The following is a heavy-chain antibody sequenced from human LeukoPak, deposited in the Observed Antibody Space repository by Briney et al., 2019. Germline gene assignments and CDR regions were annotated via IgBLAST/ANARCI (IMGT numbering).Heavy chain of an antibody. CDR1: EFSVGSNY. CDR3: ARNLRYFDWLLRTNAFDF. CDR2: IYSGGST. Sequence: PGGSLRLSCAASEFSVGSNYMTWVRQAPGKGLEWVSLIYSGGSTYYADSVKGRFTISRDNSKNTLYLQMNSLRAEDTAVYSCARNLRYFDWLLRTNAFDFWGQGTMVTVSS. J-gene: IGHJ3*01. D-gene: IGHD3-9*01. V-gene: IGHV3-66*01.